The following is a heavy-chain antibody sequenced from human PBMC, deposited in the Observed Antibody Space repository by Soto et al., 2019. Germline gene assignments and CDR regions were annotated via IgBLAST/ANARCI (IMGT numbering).Heavy chain of an antibody. V-gene: IGHV4-39*01. CDR1: GGSISSSSYY. Sequence: PSETQSLTCTVSGGSISSSSYYWGWIRQPPGKGLEWIVSIYYSRSTYNNPSLRSRVSMAIDTSKDQFSLKLKSVTAADTALYFCARQRTSVVTQAYFDVWGPGSLVTVSS. CDR3: ARQRTSVVTQAYFDV. D-gene: IGHD2-21*02. J-gene: IGHJ4*02. CDR2: IYYSRST.